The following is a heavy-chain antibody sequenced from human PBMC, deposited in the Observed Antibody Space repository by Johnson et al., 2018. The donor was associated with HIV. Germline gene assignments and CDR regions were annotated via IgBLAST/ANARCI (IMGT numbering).Heavy chain of an antibody. CDR3: AKDQLVGATYAAFDI. Sequence: MQLVESGGGLVQPGGSLRLSCAASGFTFSSYWMHWVRQAPGKGLVWVSRINSDGSSTSYADSVKGRFTISRDNAKNTLYLQMNSLRAEDTAVYYCAKDQLVGATYAAFDIWGQGTMVTVSS. CDR2: INSDGSST. J-gene: IGHJ3*02. V-gene: IGHV3-74*01. D-gene: IGHD1-26*01. CDR1: GFTFSSYW.